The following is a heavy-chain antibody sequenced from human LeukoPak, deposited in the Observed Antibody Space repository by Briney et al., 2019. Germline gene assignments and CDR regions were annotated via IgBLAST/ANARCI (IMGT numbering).Heavy chain of an antibody. D-gene: IGHD3-16*01. J-gene: IGHJ5*02. CDR2: IYYSGST. CDR1: GGSISSYY. CDR3: ATLGSPNWFDP. Sequence: PSETLSLTCTVSGGSISSYYWSWIRQPPGKGLEWIGYIYYSGSTNYNPSLKSRVTISVDTSKNQFSLKLSSVTAADTAVYYCATLGSPNWFDPWGQGTLVTVSS. V-gene: IGHV4-59*08.